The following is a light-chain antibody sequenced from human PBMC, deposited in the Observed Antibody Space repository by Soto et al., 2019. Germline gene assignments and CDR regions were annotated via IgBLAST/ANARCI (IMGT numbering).Light chain of an antibody. Sequence: EIVMTQSPATLSVSPGERATLSCRTSQSVNDNLAWYQQKPGQAPRLLIYGASTRATGIPARFSGSGSGTDFTLTISSLQPEDFAVYYCLQDYNLPITFGQGTRLEIK. CDR1: QSVNDN. V-gene: IGKV3D-15*02. CDR2: GAS. J-gene: IGKJ5*01. CDR3: LQDYNLPIT.